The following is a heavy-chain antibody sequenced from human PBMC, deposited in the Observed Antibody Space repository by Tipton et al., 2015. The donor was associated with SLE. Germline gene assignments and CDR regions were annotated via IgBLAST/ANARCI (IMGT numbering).Heavy chain of an antibody. D-gene: IGHD6-13*01. CDR3: ARAGIAAAGPFDY. J-gene: IGHJ4*02. Sequence: SLRLSCAASGFTFSSYSMNWVRQAPGKGLEWVSSISSSSSYIYYADSVKGRFTISRDNAKNSLYLQMNSLRAEDTAVCYCARAGIAAAGPFDYWGQGTLVTVSS. V-gene: IGHV3-21*01. CDR2: ISSSSSYI. CDR1: GFTFSSYS.